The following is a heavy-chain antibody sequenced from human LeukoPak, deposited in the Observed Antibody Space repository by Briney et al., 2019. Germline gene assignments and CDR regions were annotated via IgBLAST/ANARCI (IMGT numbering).Heavy chain of an antibody. CDR3: AREPRNYYDSSGYH. CDR1: GFTFSSYA. CDR2: ISSNGGST. D-gene: IGHD3-22*01. V-gene: IGHV3-64*01. J-gene: IGHJ4*02. Sequence: PGGSLRLSCAASGFTFSSYAMHWVRQAPGKGLEYVSAISSNGGSTYYANSVKGRFTISGDNAKNSLYLQMNSLRAEDTAVYYCAREPRNYYDSSGYHWGQGTLVTVSS.